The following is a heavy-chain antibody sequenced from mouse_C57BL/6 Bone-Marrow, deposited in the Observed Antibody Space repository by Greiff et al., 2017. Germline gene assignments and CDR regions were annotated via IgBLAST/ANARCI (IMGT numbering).Heavy chain of an antibody. CDR3: ARLGYYVFLAWFAY. J-gene: IGHJ3*01. V-gene: IGHV1-9*01. Sequence: VQLQQSGAELMMPGASVKLSCKATGYTFTGYWIEWVKQRPGHGLEWIGEILPGSGNTNYNEKFKGKATFTADTSSNTAYMQLSSLATEDSAFYDSARLGYYVFLAWFAYWGQGTMVTVSA. D-gene: IGHD2-3*01. CDR1: GYTFTGYW. CDR2: ILPGSGNT.